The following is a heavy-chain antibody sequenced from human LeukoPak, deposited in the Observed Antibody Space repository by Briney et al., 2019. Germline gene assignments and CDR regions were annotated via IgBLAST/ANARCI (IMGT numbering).Heavy chain of an antibody. CDR1: GGSIRSNF. D-gene: IGHD6-19*01. CDR3: VRSEYSSGWYDS. J-gene: IGHJ5*01. CDR2: FSYSEST. Sequence: SETLSLTCTVSGGSIRSNFWSWIRQPPGKGLEWIGCFSYSESTKYNPSLKSRVTISVDTSKNQFSLNLTSVTAADTAVFFCVRSEYSSGWYDSWGQGTLVTVSS. V-gene: IGHV4-59*12.